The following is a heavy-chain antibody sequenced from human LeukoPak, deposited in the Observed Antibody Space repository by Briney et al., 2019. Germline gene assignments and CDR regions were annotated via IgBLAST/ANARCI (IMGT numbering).Heavy chain of an antibody. V-gene: IGHV3-23*01. D-gene: IGHD3-22*01. CDR2: ISGSGGST. J-gene: IGHJ4*02. Sequence: GGSLRLSCAASGFTFSSYAMSWVRQAPGKGLEWVSAISGSGGSTYYADSGKGRFTISRDNSKITLYLQMNSLRAEDTAVYYCAKDARYYYDSSGYYYGYWGQGTLVTVSS. CDR3: AKDARYYYDSSGYYYGY. CDR1: GFTFSSYA.